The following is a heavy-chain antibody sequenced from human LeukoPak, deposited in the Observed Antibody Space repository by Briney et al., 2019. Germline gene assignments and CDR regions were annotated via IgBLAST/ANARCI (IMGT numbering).Heavy chain of an antibody. CDR1: GFTFSSYS. CDR2: ISSSSSTI. CDR3: ARESDILTGCPDY. D-gene: IGHD3-9*01. V-gene: IGHV3-48*01. J-gene: IGHJ4*02. Sequence: PGGSLRLSCAASGFTFSSYSMNWVRQAPGKELEWVSYISSSSSTIYYADSVKGRFTISRDNAKNSLYLQMNSLRAEDTAVYYCARESDILTGCPDYWGQGTLVTVSS.